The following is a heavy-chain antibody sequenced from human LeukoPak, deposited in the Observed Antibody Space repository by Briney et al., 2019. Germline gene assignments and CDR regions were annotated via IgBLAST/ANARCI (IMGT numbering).Heavy chain of an antibody. D-gene: IGHD4-17*01. CDR2: IYYSGST. J-gene: IGHJ3*02. CDR3: ARTYGDYVEDAFDI. V-gene: IGHV4-39*07. CDR1: GGSISSSGYY. Sequence: SETLSLTCTVSGGSISSSGYYWGWIRQPPGKGLEWIGSIYYSGSTYYNPSLKSRATISVDTSKNQFSLKLSSVTAADTAVYYCARTYGDYVEDAFDIWGQGTMVTVSS.